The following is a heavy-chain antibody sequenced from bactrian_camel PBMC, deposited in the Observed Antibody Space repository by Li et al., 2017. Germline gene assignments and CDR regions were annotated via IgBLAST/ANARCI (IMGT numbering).Heavy chain of an antibody. CDR2: IDSDGNT. CDR3: AADEFCPLESGGWSVPTGYNY. V-gene: IGHV3S1*01. J-gene: IGHJ4*01. Sequence: HVQLVESGGGSVQADGSLRLSCTCTIGTDNSYCLSWHRQPPGKGREGVAAIDSDGNTGYADSAKARFTFSKDNARNTLYRQMNSLKLEDSAMYYCAADEFCPLESGGWSVPTGYNYWGQGTQVTVS. CDR1: IGTDNSYC. D-gene: IGHD6*01.